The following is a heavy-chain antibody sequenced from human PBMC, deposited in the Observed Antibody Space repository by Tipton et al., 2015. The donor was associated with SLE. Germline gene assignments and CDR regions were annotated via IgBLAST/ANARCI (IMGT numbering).Heavy chain of an antibody. D-gene: IGHD2-21*01. CDR2: IYYSGST. J-gene: IGHJ6*02. CDR1: GGSISSGGYY. Sequence: TLSLTCTVSGGSISSGGYYWSWIRQHSGTGLEWIGDIYYSGSTNYHPSLKSRVTISVDTAKNQFSLKVTSMTAADTAVYYCARGKGGVIARPYYYGMDAWGQGTTVTVSS. V-gene: IGHV4-61*08. CDR3: ARGKGGVIARPYYYGMDA.